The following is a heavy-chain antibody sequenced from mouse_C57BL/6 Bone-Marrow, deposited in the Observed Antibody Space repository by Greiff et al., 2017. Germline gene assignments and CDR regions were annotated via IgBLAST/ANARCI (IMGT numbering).Heavy chain of an antibody. D-gene: IGHD2-2*01. CDR2: IYPGDGDT. J-gene: IGHJ4*01. CDR3: ASPADGYDECLAMDY. CDR1: GYAFSSPW. Sequence: VQLQQSGPELVKPGASVKISCKASGYAFSSPWMNWVKQRPGKGLAWIGRIYPGDGDTNYNGQFKGKATLTADKSSSTAYMQLSSLTSEYSAVCCCASPADGYDECLAMDYWGQGTSVNVSS. V-gene: IGHV1-82*01.